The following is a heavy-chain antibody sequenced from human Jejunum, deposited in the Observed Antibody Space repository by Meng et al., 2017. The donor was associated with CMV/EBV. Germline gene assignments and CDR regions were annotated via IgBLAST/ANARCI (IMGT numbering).Heavy chain of an antibody. Sequence: QVQLQEWGAGLLKPSETLSRTCTLSGGAFSAYTWSWIRQAPGKGLEWIAEVDHLRRTNFNPSLKSRVSISRDTSRDQFSLRLNSVTAADTAVYYCATADEYAIKYWGQGTLVTVSS. D-gene: IGHD5-12*01. CDR2: VDHLRRT. CDR1: GGAFSAYT. J-gene: IGHJ4*02. V-gene: IGHV4-34*01. CDR3: ATADEYAIKY.